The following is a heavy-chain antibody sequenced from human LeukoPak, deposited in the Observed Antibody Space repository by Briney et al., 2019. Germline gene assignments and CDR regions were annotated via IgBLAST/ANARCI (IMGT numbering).Heavy chain of an antibody. D-gene: IGHD5-24*01. CDR3: ARTSERWLPRHGDFDL. Sequence: SETLSLTCTVSGGSISSYYWSWIRQPPGKGLEWIGYIYYSGSTNYNPSLKSRVTISVDTSKNQFSLKLSSVTAADTAVYYCARTSERWLPRHGDFDLWGRGTLVTVSS. CDR1: GGSISSYY. CDR2: IYYSGST. J-gene: IGHJ2*01. V-gene: IGHV4-59*01.